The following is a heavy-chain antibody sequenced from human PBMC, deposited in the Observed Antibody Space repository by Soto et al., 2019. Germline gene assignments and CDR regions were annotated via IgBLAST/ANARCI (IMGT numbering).Heavy chain of an antibody. J-gene: IGHJ4*02. CDR3: ARDGITGTATLDY. CDR1: GYTFTTYA. V-gene: IGHV1-3*01. Sequence: ASVKVSCKASGYTFTTYAIHWVRQAPGQRLEWMGWINAGHGNTKYSQNFQGRVTITRDTSASTAYMELSSLRSEDTAVYYCARDGITGTATLDYWGQGTLVTVSS. CDR2: INAGHGNT. D-gene: IGHD1-20*01.